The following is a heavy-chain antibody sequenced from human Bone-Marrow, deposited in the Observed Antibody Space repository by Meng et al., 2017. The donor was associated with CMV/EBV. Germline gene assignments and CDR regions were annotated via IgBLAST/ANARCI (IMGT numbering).Heavy chain of an antibody. J-gene: IGHJ4*02. CDR3: ARDESVGTPIDY. D-gene: IGHD1-26*01. Sequence: SCAASVFMFSSYNMNWVRQAPGKGLEWVSSISGSSSYIFYTDSVKGRFTISRDNAKNSVYLQIDSLRAEDTAVYYCARDESVGTPIDYWGQGTLVTVSS. V-gene: IGHV3-21*01. CDR1: VFMFSSYN. CDR2: ISGSSSYI.